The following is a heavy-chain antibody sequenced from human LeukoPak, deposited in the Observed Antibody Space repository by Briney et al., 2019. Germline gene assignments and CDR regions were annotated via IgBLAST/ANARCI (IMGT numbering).Heavy chain of an antibody. CDR1: GFTFSSYA. V-gene: IGHV3-23*01. J-gene: IGHJ4*02. CDR2: ISGSGGST. CDR3: TRYSSSWYPDY. D-gene: IGHD6-13*01. Sequence: GGSLRLSCAASGFTFSSYAMSWVRQAPGKGLEWVSAISGSGGSTYYADSVKGRFTVSRDNSKNTLYLQMNSLRAEDTAVYYCTRYSSSWYPDYWGQGTLATVSS.